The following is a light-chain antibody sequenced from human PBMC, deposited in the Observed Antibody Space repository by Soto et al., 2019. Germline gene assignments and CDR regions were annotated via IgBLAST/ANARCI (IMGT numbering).Light chain of an antibody. CDR1: SSNIGSNA. V-gene: IGLV1-44*01. CDR2: SNN. J-gene: IGLJ1*01. Sequence: QSVLTQPPSASGTPGQRVTISCSGGSSNIGSNAVTWYHQLPGTAPKLLIYSNNQRPSGVPDRFSGSKSGTSASLVISGLQSEDEADYYCAAWDDSLNGLYVFGTGTQLTVL. CDR3: AAWDDSLNGLYV.